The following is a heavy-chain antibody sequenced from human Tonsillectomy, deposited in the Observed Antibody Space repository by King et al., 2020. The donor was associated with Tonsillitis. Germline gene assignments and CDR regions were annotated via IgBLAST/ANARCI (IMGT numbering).Heavy chain of an antibody. CDR3: PTRWVVAAALFED. CDR1: GFTFTNAW. J-gene: IGHJ4*02. CDR2: IKSKSDGGTT. Sequence: VQLVESGGGLVKPGGSLRLSCAASGFTFTNAWMSWVRQAPGKGLEWGGRIKSKSDGGTTDYAAPVKGRFTISRDDSKNTLDLQMTSLKTEDAAVYYCPTRWVVAAALFEDWGQRTLVTVSS. V-gene: IGHV3-15*01. D-gene: IGHD2-15*01.